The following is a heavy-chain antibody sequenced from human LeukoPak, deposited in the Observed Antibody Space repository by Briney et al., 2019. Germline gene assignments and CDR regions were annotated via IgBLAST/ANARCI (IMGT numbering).Heavy chain of an antibody. CDR3: ARDYASYYYGSGSFDY. Sequence: GGSLRLSCAASGFTFSIYSMNWVRQAPGKGLEWVSYITTTSSVIYYADSVKGRFTISRDNAKNSLYLQMNSLRAEDTAVYYCARDYASYYYGSGSFDYWGQGTLVTVSS. CDR1: GFTFSIYS. V-gene: IGHV3-48*01. CDR2: ITTTSSVI. J-gene: IGHJ4*02. D-gene: IGHD3-10*01.